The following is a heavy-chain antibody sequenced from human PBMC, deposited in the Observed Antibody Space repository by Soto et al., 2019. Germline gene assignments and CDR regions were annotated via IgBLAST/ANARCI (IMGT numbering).Heavy chain of an antibody. V-gene: IGHV3-9*01. D-gene: IGHD4-4*01. Sequence: QLVESGGGLVQPGRSLRLSCAASGFTFDDYAMHWVRQAPGKGLEWVSGISWSGGNMAYADSVKGRFITSRDNVKNSLYLQKNSLRVEDTALYLCVKVSYSSLTTLGSAFDGWGQGTMVTVS. CDR3: VKVSYSSLTTLGSAFDG. J-gene: IGHJ3*01. CDR1: GFTFDDYA. CDR2: ISWSGGNM.